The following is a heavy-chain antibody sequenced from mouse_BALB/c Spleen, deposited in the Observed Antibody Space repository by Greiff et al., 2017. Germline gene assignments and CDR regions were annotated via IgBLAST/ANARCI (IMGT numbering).Heavy chain of an antibody. J-gene: IGHJ3*01. Sequence: VKLQESGPGLVQPSQSLSITCTVSGFSLTSYGVHWVRQSPGKGLEWLGVIWSGGSTDYNAAFISRLSISKDNSKSQVFFKMNSLQANDTAIYYCARNFGGYDGYFWFAYWGQGTLVTVSA. CDR1: GFSLTSYG. CDR3: ARNFGGYDGYFWFAY. CDR2: IWSGGST. V-gene: IGHV2-2*02. D-gene: IGHD2-3*01.